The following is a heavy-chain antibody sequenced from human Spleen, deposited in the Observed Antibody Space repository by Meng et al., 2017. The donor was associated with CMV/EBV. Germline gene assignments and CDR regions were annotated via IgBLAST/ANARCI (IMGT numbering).Heavy chain of an antibody. V-gene: IGHV1-2*06. D-gene: IGHD6-13*01. Sequence: SGYTFTGYYRHWVRQAPGQGLEWRGRINPNSGSTDYAQKFQDRVTMTRDTSISTAYMELNRLTSGDTAVYYCARVSAAPGTTNWFDPWGQGTLVTVSS. CDR1: GYTFTGYY. J-gene: IGHJ5*02. CDR3: ARVSAAPGTTNWFDP. CDR2: INPNSGST.